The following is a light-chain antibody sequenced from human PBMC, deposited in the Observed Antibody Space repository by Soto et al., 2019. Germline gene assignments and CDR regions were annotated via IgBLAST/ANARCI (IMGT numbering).Light chain of an antibody. V-gene: IGLV2-14*01. CDR2: DVS. CDR3: SSYTSTTSYV. CDR1: SSDVGGYKY. J-gene: IGLJ1*01. Sequence: QSALTQPASVSGSPGQSITISCTGTSSDVGGYKYVSWYQQHPGKAPKLMIFDVSHRPSGVSNRFSGSKSGNTASLTISGLQAEDEADYYCSSYTSTTSYVFGTGTQLTVL.